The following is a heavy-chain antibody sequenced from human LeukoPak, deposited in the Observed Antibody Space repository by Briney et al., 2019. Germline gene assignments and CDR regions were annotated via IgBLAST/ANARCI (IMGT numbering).Heavy chain of an antibody. CDR2: INHSGST. CDR3: AGGNAMDV. J-gene: IGHJ6*04. CDR1: GGSFSGYY. V-gene: IGHV4-34*01. Sequence: KLRETLSLTCAVYGGSFSGYYWSWIRQPPGKGLEWIGEINHSGSTNYNPSLKSRVTISVDTSKNQFSLKLSSVTAEDTAVYFCAGGNAMDVWGKGTAVTVYS.